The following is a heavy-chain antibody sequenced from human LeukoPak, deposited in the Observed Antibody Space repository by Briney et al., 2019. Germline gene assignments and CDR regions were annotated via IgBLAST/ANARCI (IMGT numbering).Heavy chain of an antibody. V-gene: IGHV1-18*01. J-gene: IGHJ4*02. D-gene: IGHD6-19*01. CDR1: GYTFTSYG. Sequence: ASVKVSRKASGYTFTSYGISWVRQAPGQGLEWMGWISAYNGNTNYAQKLQGRVTMTTDTSTSTAYMELRSLRSDDTAVYYCARGSSSDWPLEYWGQGILVTVSS. CDR2: ISAYNGNT. CDR3: ARGSSSDWPLEY.